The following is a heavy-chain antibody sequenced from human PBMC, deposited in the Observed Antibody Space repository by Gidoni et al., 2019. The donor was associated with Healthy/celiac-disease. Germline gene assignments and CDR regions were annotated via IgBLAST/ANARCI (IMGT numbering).Heavy chain of an antibody. D-gene: IGHD2-8*01. V-gene: IGHV1-46*01. CDR1: GYTFTSYY. Sequence: QVQLVQSGAEVKKPGASVKVSCKASGYTFTSYYMHWVRQAPGQGLEWMGIINPSGGSTSYAQKFQGRVTMTRDTSTSTVYMELSSLRSEDTAVYYCARAGGDAGCTNGVCSPVFWSPFDYWGQGTLVTVSS. CDR2: INPSGGST. J-gene: IGHJ4*02. CDR3: ARAGGDAGCTNGVCSPVFWSPFDY.